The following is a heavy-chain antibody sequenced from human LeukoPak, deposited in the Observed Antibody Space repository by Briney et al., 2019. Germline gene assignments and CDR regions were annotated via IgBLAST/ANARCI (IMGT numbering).Heavy chain of an antibody. D-gene: IGHD3-9*01. V-gene: IGHV3-21*01. Sequence: GGSLRLSCAASGFTFSSYSMNWVRQAPGKGLEWVPSISSSSSYIYYADSVKGRFTISRDNAKNSLYLQMNSLRAEDTAVYYCARGSHYDILTGYYHWGQGTLVTVSS. J-gene: IGHJ4*02. CDR3: ARGSHYDILTGYYH. CDR2: ISSSSSYI. CDR1: GFTFSSYS.